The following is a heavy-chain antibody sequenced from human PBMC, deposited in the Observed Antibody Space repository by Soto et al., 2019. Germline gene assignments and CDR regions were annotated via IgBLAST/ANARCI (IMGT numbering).Heavy chain of an antibody. V-gene: IGHV1-46*01. CDR2: INPSGGST. CDR3: ARDWGREYSSSSYYYGMDV. J-gene: IGHJ6*02. CDR1: GYTFTSYY. D-gene: IGHD6-6*01. Sequence: GASVKVSCKASGYTFTSYYMHWVRQARGQGLEWMGIINPSGGSTSYAQKFQGRVTMTRDTSTSTVYMELSSLRSEDTAVYYCARDWGREYSSSSYYYGMDVWGQGTTVTVSS.